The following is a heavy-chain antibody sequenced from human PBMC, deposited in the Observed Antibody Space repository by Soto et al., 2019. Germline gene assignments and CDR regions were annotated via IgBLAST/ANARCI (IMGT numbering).Heavy chain of an antibody. D-gene: IGHD6-13*01. Sequence: EVQLVESGGGLVQPGGSLKLSCAASGFTFSGSAMHWVRQASGKGLEWVGRIRSKANSYATAYAASVKGRFTISRDDSKNTAYLQMNSLKTEDTAVYYCTSLVSSSWEPRYYYYYYGMDVWGQGTTVTVSS. CDR1: GFTFSGSA. V-gene: IGHV3-73*02. CDR2: IRSKANSYAT. J-gene: IGHJ6*02. CDR3: TSLVSSSWEPRYYYYYYGMDV.